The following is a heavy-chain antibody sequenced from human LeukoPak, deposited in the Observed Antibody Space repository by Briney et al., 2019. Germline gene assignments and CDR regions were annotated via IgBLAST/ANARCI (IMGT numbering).Heavy chain of an antibody. CDR1: GFTFSSYW. V-gene: IGHV3-7*01. D-gene: IGHD3-22*01. CDR3: AKDRNYYDSSGYYYHY. Sequence: GGSLRLSCAASGFTFSSYWMSWVRQAPGKGLEWVANIKQDGSEKYYVDSVKGRFTISRDNSKNTLYLQMNSLRAEDTAVYYCAKDRNYYDSSGYYYHYWGQGTLVTVSS. CDR2: IKQDGSEK. J-gene: IGHJ4*02.